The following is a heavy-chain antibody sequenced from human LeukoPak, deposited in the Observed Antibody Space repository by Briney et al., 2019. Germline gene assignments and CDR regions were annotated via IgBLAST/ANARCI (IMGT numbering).Heavy chain of an antibody. Sequence: GESLKISCKGSGYSFTSYWIGWVRHVPGKRLEYMGIIYPGDSDTRYSPSFQGQVTISADKYISTAYLQWSSLKASDTAMYYCATLVGYGSFFDYWGQGTLVTVSS. V-gene: IGHV5-51*01. J-gene: IGHJ4*02. CDR1: GYSFTSYW. CDR3: ATLVGYGSFFDY. D-gene: IGHD3-10*01. CDR2: IYPGDSDT.